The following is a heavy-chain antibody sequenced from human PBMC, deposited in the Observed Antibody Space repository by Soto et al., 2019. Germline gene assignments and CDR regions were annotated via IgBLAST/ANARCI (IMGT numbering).Heavy chain of an antibody. D-gene: IGHD3-22*01. J-gene: IGHJ4*02. CDR1: GFTFSSYA. V-gene: IGHV3-30-3*01. CDR3: AANYDSSGYYYEPLDY. CDR2: ISYDGSNK. Sequence: QVQLVESGGGVVQPGRSLRLSCAASGFTFSSYAMHWVRQAPGKGLEWVAVISYDGSNKYYADSVKGRFTISRDNSNNTLYLQMNSLRAEDTAVYYCAANYDSSGYYYEPLDYWGQGTLVTVSS.